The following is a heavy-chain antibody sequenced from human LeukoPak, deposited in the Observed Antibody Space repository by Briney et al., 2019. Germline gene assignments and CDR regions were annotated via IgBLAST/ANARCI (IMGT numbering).Heavy chain of an antibody. Sequence: GGSLRLSCAGSGFSFSSYGMHWVRQAPGKGLEWMAFIRSDGSNKYYADSVKGRFTISRDNSKNTLYLQMNSLRSDDTAVYYCARDNLGYCSSTRCPYYYYYMDVWGKGTTVTISS. D-gene: IGHD2-2*01. CDR1: GFSFSSYG. CDR3: ARDNLGYCSSTRCPYYYYYMDV. V-gene: IGHV3-30*02. CDR2: IRSDGSNK. J-gene: IGHJ6*03.